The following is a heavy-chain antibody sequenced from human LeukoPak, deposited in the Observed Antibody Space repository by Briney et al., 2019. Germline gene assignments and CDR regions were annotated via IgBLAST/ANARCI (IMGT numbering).Heavy chain of an antibody. CDR1: GGSIRNYY. CDR2: IYYSGNT. D-gene: IGHD2-2*01. Sequence: PSETLSLTCSVSGGSIRNYYWSWIRQPPGKGLEWIGYIYYSGNTNYNPSLKNRLTISVDTSKNQFSMKLSSVTAADTAVYYCARSSSSFDYWGQGTLVTVSS. V-gene: IGHV4-59*01. J-gene: IGHJ4*02. CDR3: ARSSSSFDY.